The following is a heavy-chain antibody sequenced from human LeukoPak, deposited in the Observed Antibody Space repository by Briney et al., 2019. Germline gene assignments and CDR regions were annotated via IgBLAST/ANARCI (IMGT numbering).Heavy chain of an antibody. CDR1: GGTFSNYA. D-gene: IGHD3-10*01. CDR3: ASLGVAMIRGVRSYYFDY. Sequence: ASVKVSCKASGGTFSNYAITWVRQAPGQGLEWMGGIIPIFGTANYAQKLQGRVTITTDASTSTAYVELSSLRSEDTAVYYCASLGVAMIRGVRSYYFDYWGQGTLVSVSS. CDR2: IIPIFGTA. V-gene: IGHV1-69*05. J-gene: IGHJ4*02.